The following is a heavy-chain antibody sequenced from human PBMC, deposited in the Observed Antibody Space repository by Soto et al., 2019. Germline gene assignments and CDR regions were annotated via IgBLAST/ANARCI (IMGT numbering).Heavy chain of an antibody. J-gene: IGHJ4*02. D-gene: IGHD6-13*01. CDR1: GGSVSSGSYY. V-gene: IGHV4-61*01. CDR3: ARALLTIAAAGNHLYYFDF. Sequence: PSETLSLTCTVSGGSVSSGSYYWSWIRQPPGKGLEWIGYIYYSGSTNYNPSLKSRVTISVDTSKNQFSLKLSSVTAADTAVYYCARALLTIAAAGNHLYYFDFSGQAPLVTVSS. CDR2: IYYSGST.